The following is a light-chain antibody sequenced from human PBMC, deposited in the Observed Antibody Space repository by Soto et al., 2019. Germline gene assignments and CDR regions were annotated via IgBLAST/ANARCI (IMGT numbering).Light chain of an antibody. CDR1: QRVLYTSNNKNY. V-gene: IGKV4-1*01. J-gene: IGKJ2*01. Sequence: DIVMTQSPDSLTLSLGQRATITCKSSQRVLYTSNNKNYIAWYQQKPGQRPKRLIYWASSRDSGVPDRFSGSGPGTDFTLSISSLQAEDVAAYYCQQYYNSPHTFGQGTKLQIK. CDR3: QQYYNSPHT. CDR2: WAS.